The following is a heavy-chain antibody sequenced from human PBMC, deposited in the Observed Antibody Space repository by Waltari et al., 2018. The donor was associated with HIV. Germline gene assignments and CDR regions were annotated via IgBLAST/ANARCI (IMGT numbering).Heavy chain of an antibody. Sequence: QVQLQESGPGLVKPSQTLSLTCTVSGGSISSGGYYWSWIRQHPGTGLEWIGYIYSSGSTYYNPSLKSRVTISVDTSKNQFSLKLSSVTAADTAVYYCAREGRLNDFWSGYRPWGMDVWGQGTTVTVSS. J-gene: IGHJ6*02. V-gene: IGHV4-31*03. CDR1: GGSISSGGYY. CDR3: AREGRLNDFWSGYRPWGMDV. CDR2: IYSSGST. D-gene: IGHD3-3*01.